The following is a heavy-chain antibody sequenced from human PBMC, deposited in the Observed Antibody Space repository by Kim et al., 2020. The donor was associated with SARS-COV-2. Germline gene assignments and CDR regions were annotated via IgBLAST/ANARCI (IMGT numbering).Heavy chain of an antibody. J-gene: IGHJ6*02. V-gene: IGHV3-23*01. CDR1: GFTFSSYA. Sequence: GGSLRLSCAASGFTFSSYAMSWVRQAPGKGLEWVSAISGSGGSTYYADSVKGRFTISRDNSKNTLYLQMNSLRAEDTAVYYCAKNPSRGYDFWSGYDDYYYYYGMDGLGQGTNGTVPS. CDR2: ISGSGGST. D-gene: IGHD3-3*01. CDR3: AKNPSRGYDFWSGYDDYYYYYGMDG.